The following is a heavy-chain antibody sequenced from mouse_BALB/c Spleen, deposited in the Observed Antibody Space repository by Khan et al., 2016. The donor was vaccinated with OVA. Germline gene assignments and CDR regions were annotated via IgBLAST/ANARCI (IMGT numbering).Heavy chain of an antibody. V-gene: IGHV1-4*01. Sequence: QVQLQQSGAELARPGASVKISCKASGYTFTSYTIHWLKKRPGQGLEWIGYINTSTGYTNYNQTFKDKATFTTDKSSTTAYLQLSSLTSDDSAVYNYVRGGGYHRNDEGFAYWGQGTLVTVSA. CDR3: VRGGGYHRNDEGFAY. CDR2: INTSTGYT. D-gene: IGHD2-14*01. CDR1: GYTFTSYT. J-gene: IGHJ3*01.